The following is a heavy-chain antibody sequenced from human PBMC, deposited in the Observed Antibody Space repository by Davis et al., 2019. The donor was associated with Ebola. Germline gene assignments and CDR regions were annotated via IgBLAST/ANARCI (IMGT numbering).Heavy chain of an antibody. D-gene: IGHD2-21*02. CDR2: MSPNTGNT. J-gene: IGHJ3*02. CDR1: GYSFISHD. CDR3: ATCRGDCGGAFDI. V-gene: IGHV1-8*01. Sequence: ASVKVSCKASGYSFISHDINWVRKASGQRHEWMGWMSPNTGNTGLEQKFQGRLTMTRDTSISTAYMELGSLRSEDTAVYYCATCRGDCGGAFDIWGQGTMVTVSS.